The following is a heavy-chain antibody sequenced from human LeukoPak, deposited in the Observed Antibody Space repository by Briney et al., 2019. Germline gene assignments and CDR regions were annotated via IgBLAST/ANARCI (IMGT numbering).Heavy chain of an antibody. D-gene: IGHD3-10*01. CDR1: GGSFSGYY. Sequence: PSETLSLTCAVYGGSFSGYYWSWIRQPPGKGLEWIGEINHSGSTNYNPSLKSRVTISVDTSKNQFSLKLSSVTAADTAVYYCARAPAMVRLIDIWGQGTMVTVSS. J-gene: IGHJ3*02. CDR3: ARAPAMVRLIDI. V-gene: IGHV4-34*01. CDR2: INHSGST.